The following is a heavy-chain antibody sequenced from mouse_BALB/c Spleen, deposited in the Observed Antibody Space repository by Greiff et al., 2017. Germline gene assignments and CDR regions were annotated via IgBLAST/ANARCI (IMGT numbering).Heavy chain of an antibody. J-gene: IGHJ3*01. CDR3: ARREGFAY. CDR2: ISDGGSYT. CDR1: RFTFSDYY. Sequence: EVKLVESGGGLVKPGGSLKLSCAASRFTFSDYYMYWVRQTPEKRLEWVATISDGGSYTYYPDSVKGRFTISRDNAKNNLYLQMSSLKSEDTAMYYCARREGFAYWGQGTLVTVSA. V-gene: IGHV5-4*02.